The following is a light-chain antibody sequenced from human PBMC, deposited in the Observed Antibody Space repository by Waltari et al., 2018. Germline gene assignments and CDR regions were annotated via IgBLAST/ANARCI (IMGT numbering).Light chain of an antibody. CDR3: MQALQTPWT. V-gene: IGKV2-28*01. CDR2: LGS. Sequence: DIVMTQSPLSLPVTPGEPASISCRSSQSLLHSNGYNYVDWYLQKPGQSQQVLIYLGSTRASGVPDRFSGSGSGTDFTLKISRVEAEDAGVYYCMQALQTPWTFGQGTKVEIK. CDR1: QSLLHSNGYNY. J-gene: IGKJ1*01.